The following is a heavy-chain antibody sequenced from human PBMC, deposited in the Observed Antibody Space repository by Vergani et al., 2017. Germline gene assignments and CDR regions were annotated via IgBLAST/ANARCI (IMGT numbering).Heavy chain of an antibody. CDR1: GYTFTSYG. D-gene: IGHD5-18*01. Sequence: QVQLVQSGAEVKKPGASVTVSCKASGYTFTSYGISWVRQAPGQGFEWMGWISSYNGYTNYAQNLQGRVTMTTDTSTSTAYMERRSRSSDDTAVYYCARGRDTAMVSGDYGGQGTLVTVSS. J-gene: IGHJ4*02. V-gene: IGHV1-18*04. CDR2: ISSYNGYT. CDR3: ARGRDTAMVSGDY.